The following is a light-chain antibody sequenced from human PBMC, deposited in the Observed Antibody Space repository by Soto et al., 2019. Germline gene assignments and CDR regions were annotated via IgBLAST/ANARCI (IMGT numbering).Light chain of an antibody. Sequence: QSALTQPPSASGSPGQSVTISCTGTKNAIGVYDFVSWYQHHPGKAPRLIIYEVVQRPSGVPDRFSGSKSGNTASLTVSGLQAADEADYFCKSYAGSNTYVFGSGTKVTVL. CDR2: EVV. J-gene: IGLJ1*01. CDR3: KSYAGSNTYV. V-gene: IGLV2-8*01. CDR1: KNAIGVYDF.